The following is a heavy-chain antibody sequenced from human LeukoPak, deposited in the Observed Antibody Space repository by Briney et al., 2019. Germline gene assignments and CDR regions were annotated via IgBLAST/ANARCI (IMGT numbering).Heavy chain of an antibody. D-gene: IGHD6-19*01. CDR1: GCTFSSYA. CDR2: IIPSFGTA. J-gene: IGHJ4*02. V-gene: IGHV1-69*05. Sequence: ASVKVSCKASGCTFSSYAISWVRQAPGQPPEWMRGIIPSFGTANYAQKFQGRVTITTDESTSTAYMELSSLRSEDTAVYYCAQSAFIAVAGTYQSSRGYYFDYWGQGTLVTVSS. CDR3: AQSAFIAVAGTYQSSRGYYFDY.